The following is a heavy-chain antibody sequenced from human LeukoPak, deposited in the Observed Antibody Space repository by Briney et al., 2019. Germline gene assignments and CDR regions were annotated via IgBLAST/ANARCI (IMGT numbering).Heavy chain of an antibody. CDR1: GGSISSSSYY. Sequence: PSETLSLTCTVSGGSISSSSYYWGWIRQPPGKGLEWIGSIYYSGSTYYNPSLKSRVTISVDTSKNQFSLKLSSVTAADTAVYYCARPVVAATGWAVGDAFDIWGQGTMVTVSS. CDR3: ARPVVAATGWAVGDAFDI. V-gene: IGHV4-39*01. D-gene: IGHD2-15*01. CDR2: IYYSGST. J-gene: IGHJ3*02.